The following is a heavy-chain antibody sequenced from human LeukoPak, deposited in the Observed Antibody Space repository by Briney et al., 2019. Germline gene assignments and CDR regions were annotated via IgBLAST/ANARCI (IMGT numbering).Heavy chain of an antibody. V-gene: IGHV3-21*01. D-gene: IGHD4-23*01. CDR2: ITSGTRYI. CDR1: GFTFSSYT. CDR3: ARDDGGNLNDAFDI. Sequence: GGSLRLSCAGPGFTFSSYTMNWVRQAPGKGLEWVSSITSGTRYIFYADSVKGRFTISRDNAKNSLFLQMNSLRAEDTAVYYCARDDGGNLNDAFDIWGQGTMVTVSS. J-gene: IGHJ3*02.